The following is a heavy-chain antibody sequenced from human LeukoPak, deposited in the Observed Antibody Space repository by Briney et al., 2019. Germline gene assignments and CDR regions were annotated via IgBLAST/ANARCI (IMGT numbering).Heavy chain of an antibody. J-gene: IGHJ4*02. Sequence: SETLSLTCTVSGGSISSSSYYWGWIRPPPGKGLEWIGSIYYSGSTYYNPSLKSRVTISVDTSKNQFSLRLSSVTAADTAVYYCARLNIVATILGDWGQGTLVTVSS. V-gene: IGHV4-39*01. D-gene: IGHD5-12*01. CDR1: GGSISSSSYY. CDR3: ARLNIVATILGD. CDR2: IYYSGST.